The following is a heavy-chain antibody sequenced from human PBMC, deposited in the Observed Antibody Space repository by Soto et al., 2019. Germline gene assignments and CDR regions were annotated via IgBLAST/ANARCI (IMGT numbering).Heavy chain of an antibody. CDR2: INPNSGGT. CDR1: GYTFTGYY. V-gene: IGHV1-2*04. D-gene: IGHD6-13*01. CDR3: ARGIAAAAARGMDV. Sequence: ASVKVSCKASGYTFTGYYMHWVRQAPGQGLEWMGWINPNSGGTNYAQKFQGWVTMTRDTSISTAYMELSRLRSDDTAGYYCARGIAAAAARGMDVWGQGTTVTVSS. J-gene: IGHJ6*02.